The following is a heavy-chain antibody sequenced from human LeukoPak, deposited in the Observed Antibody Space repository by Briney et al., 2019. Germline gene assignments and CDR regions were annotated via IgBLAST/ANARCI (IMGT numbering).Heavy chain of an antibody. Sequence: PGGSLRLSCAASGFTFSSYWMSWARQAPGKGLEWVANIKQDGSEKYYVDSVKGRFTISRDNAKNSLYLQMNSLRSEDTAVYYCARSDYSSGWYTTYYYMDVWGKGTTVTVSS. CDR1: GFTFSSYW. CDR3: ARSDYSSGWYTTYYYMDV. V-gene: IGHV3-7*03. CDR2: IKQDGSEK. J-gene: IGHJ6*03. D-gene: IGHD6-19*01.